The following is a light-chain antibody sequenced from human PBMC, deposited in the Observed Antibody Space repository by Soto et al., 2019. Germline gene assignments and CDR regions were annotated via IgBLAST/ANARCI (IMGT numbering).Light chain of an antibody. J-gene: IGLJ1*01. CDR1: SGDVGGYDY. CDR2: EVT. Sequence: QSVLTQPPSASGSPGQSVTISCTGTSGDVGGYDYVSWYQQHPGKAPKLMIYEVTKRPLGVPDRFSGSKSGNTASLTVSGLQAEDKADYYCSSYAGSDNPYVFGTGTKVTVL. V-gene: IGLV2-8*01. CDR3: SSYAGSDNPYV.